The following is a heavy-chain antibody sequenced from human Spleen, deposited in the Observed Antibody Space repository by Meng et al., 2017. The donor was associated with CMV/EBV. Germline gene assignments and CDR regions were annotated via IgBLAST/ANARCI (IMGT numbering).Heavy chain of an antibody. Sequence: GGSLRLSCAASGFTFSTYAMTWVRQAPGKGLEWVSAISGSADRTYYADSLKGRFTISRDNSKNTLYLQMNSPRAEDTAVYYCARDPHITGYYYGMDVWGQGTTVTVSS. CDR3: ARDPHITGYYYGMDV. D-gene: IGHD1-14*01. J-gene: IGHJ6*02. CDR1: GFTFSTYA. CDR2: ISGSADRT. V-gene: IGHV3-23*01.